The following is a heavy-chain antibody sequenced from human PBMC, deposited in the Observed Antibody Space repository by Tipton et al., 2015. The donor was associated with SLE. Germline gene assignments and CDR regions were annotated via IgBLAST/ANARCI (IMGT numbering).Heavy chain of an antibody. V-gene: IGHV3-53*01. CDR3: AKRAVAGDYFDY. Sequence: SLRLSCAASGFTVSSNYMSWVRQAPGKGLEWVSVIYSGGSPYYADSVKGRFTISRDNSKNTLYLQMNSLRAEDTAVYYCAKRAVAGDYFDYWGQGTLVTVSS. CDR1: GFTVSSNY. D-gene: IGHD6-19*01. CDR2: IYSGGSP. J-gene: IGHJ4*02.